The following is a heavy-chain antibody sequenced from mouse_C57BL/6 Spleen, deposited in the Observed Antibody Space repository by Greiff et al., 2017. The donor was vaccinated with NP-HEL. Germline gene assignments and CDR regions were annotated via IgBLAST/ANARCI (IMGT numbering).Heavy chain of an antibody. CDR2: ISDGGSYT. D-gene: IGHD2-4*01. Sequence: DVQLVESGGGLVKPGGSLKLSCAASGFTFSSYAMSWVRQTPEKRLEWVATISDGGSYTYYPDNVKGRFTLSRDKSKNTLYLQMSHLKSEDTAMYYCARDRYDYLDYYAMDYWGQGTSVTVSS. CDR3: ARDRYDYLDYYAMDY. V-gene: IGHV5-4*01. J-gene: IGHJ4*01. CDR1: GFTFSSYA.